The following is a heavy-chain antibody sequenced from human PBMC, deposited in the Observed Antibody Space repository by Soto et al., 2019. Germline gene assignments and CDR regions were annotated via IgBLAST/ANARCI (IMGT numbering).Heavy chain of an antibody. CDR1: GGTFSSYA. CDR3: ARRDYDSSGYYYSYYGMDV. CDR2: SIPIFGTA. J-gene: IGHJ6*02. Sequence: QVQLVQSGAEVKKPGSSVKVSCKASGGTFSSYAISWVRQAPGQGLEWMGGSIPIFGTANYAQKFQGRVTITADESTSTAYMELSSLRSEDTAVYYCARRDYDSSGYYYSYYGMDVWGQGTTVTVSS. D-gene: IGHD3-22*01. V-gene: IGHV1-69*12.